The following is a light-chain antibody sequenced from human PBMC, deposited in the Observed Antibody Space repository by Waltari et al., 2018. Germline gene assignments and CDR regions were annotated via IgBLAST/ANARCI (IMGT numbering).Light chain of an antibody. Sequence: QSVLTQPPSASGTPGQSVTISCSGSGSNIGSNTVNWYQQLPGTAPKLLIYSNSQRPSGVPDRFSGSKSGTSASLAISGLQSEDEADYYCAAWDDSLNGPDWVFGGGTKLTVL. V-gene: IGLV1-44*01. CDR2: SNS. CDR1: GSNIGSNT. CDR3: AAWDDSLNGPDWV. J-gene: IGLJ3*02.